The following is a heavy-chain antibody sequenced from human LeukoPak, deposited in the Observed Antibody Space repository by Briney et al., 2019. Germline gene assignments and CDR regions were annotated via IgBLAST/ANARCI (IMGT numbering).Heavy chain of an antibody. CDR2: IIPISGKT. D-gene: IGHD2-2*01. V-gene: IGHV1-69*13. J-gene: IGHJ4*02. Sequence: SVKVSCKASGGTFSSYAISWVRQAPGQGLEWMGGIIPISGKTNYAQKFQGRVTITADESTSAAYMDLSSLRSEDTAVYYCARGRYCSSASCPYDYWGQGTPVTVSS. CDR1: GGTFSSYA. CDR3: ARGRYCSSASCPYDY.